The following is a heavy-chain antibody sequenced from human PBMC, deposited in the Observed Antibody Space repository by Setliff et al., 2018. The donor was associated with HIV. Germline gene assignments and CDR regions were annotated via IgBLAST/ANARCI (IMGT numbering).Heavy chain of an antibody. CDR1: GGSISSYY. CDR3: ARDKTAVPRDVDAFDI. V-gene: IGHV4-4*07. D-gene: IGHD6-13*01. J-gene: IGHJ3*02. Sequence: LSLTCTVSGGSISSYYWSWIRQPAGKGLEWIGRIYTSGNTNYNLSLKSLKSRVTMSVDTSKTQFSLKMNSVTAADTAVYYCARDKTAVPRDVDAFDIWGQGTMVTVSS. CDR2: IYTSGNT.